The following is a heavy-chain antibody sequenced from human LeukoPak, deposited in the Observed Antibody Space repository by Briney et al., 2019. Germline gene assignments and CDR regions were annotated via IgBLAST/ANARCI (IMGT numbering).Heavy chain of an antibody. Sequence: SETLSLTCTVSGGSISSSSYYWGWIRQPPGKGLEWIGSIYCSGSTYYNPSLKSRVTISVDTSKNQFSLKLSSVTAADTAVYYCARREWEPGAFDIWGQGTMVTVSS. CDR1: GGSISSSSYY. D-gene: IGHD1-26*01. CDR2: IYCSGST. J-gene: IGHJ3*02. V-gene: IGHV4-39*01. CDR3: ARREWEPGAFDI.